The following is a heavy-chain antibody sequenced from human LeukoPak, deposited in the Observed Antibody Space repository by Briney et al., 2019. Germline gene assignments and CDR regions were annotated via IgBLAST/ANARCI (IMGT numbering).Heavy chain of an antibody. J-gene: IGHJ4*02. V-gene: IGHV4-39*02. Sequence: SETLSLTCTVSGGSISGSSYYWGWIRQPPGKGLEWIGSIYYSGSTYYNPSLKSRVTISVDTSKNQFSLNLSSVTAADTAVYYCATDRARGGDSFDYWGQGTLVTVAS. CDR1: GGSISGSSYY. CDR2: IYYSGST. CDR3: ATDRARGGDSFDY. D-gene: IGHD3-10*01.